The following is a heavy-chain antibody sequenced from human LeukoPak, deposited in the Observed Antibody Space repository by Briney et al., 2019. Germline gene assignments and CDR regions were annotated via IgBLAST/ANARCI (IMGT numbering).Heavy chain of an antibody. D-gene: IGHD6-19*01. J-gene: IGHJ6*03. CDR3: AKRAPSAGKSHYYYMDV. Sequence: ASVKVSCKASGYTFTSYDINWVRQATGQGLEWMGWMNPNSGNTGYAQKFQGRVTITRNTSISTAYMELSSLRSEDTAVYYCAKRAPSAGKSHYYYMDVWGKGTTVTVSS. V-gene: IGHV1-8*03. CDR2: MNPNSGNT. CDR1: GYTFTSYD.